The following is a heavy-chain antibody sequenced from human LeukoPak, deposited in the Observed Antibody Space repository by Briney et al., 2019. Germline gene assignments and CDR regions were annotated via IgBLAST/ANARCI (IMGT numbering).Heavy chain of an antibody. CDR1: GFSFNRYG. CDR3: AKYVISGSRDFDF. D-gene: IGHD2-8*01. CDR2: VSPSGSRA. V-gene: IGHV3-23*01. J-gene: IGHJ4*02. Sequence: GGSLRLSCAASGFSFNRYGMSWVRQAPGKGLEWVSGVSPSGSRAYHADSVRGRFTISRDNSKDTLYLQMNSLGAEDTAIYYCAKYVISGSRDFDFWGQGTLVTVSS.